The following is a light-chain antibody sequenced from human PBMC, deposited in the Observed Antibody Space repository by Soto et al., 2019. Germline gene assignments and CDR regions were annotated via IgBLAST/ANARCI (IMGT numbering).Light chain of an antibody. CDR3: QQSYSTPPT. CDR1: QSMSSY. CDR2: AAS. J-gene: IGKJ1*01. Sequence: DIQMTQSPSSLSASVGDRVTITCRASQSMSSYLNWYQQKPGKAPKLLIYAASSLQSGVPSRFSSSGSGTDFTLTISSLQPEDFATYYCQQSYSTPPTFGQGTKVEIK. V-gene: IGKV1-39*01.